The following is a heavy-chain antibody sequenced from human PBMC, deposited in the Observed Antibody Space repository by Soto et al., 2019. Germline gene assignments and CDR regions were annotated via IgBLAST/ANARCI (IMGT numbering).Heavy chain of an antibody. J-gene: IGHJ3*02. CDR3: ARAHSSGWYYDAFDI. Sequence: GASVKVSCKASGFTFTSSAVQWVRQARGQRLEWIGWIVVGSGNTNYAQKFQERVTITRDMSTSTAYMELSSLRAEDTAVYYCARAHSSGWYYDAFDIWGQGTMVTVSS. CDR1: GFTFTSSA. V-gene: IGHV1-58*01. D-gene: IGHD6-19*01. CDR2: IVVGSGNT.